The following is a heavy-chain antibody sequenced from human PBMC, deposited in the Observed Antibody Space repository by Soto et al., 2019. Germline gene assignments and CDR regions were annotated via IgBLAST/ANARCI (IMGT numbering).Heavy chain of an antibody. J-gene: IGHJ6*02. CDR3: ARDGMGVDV. V-gene: IGHV1-2*06. Sequence: GASVKVSCKASGYTFIGYYMHWVREAPGQGLEWMGRINPKSGVTNYAQKFQGRVTMTGDTSISTAYMELSRLRSDDTAVYYCARDGMGVDVWGQGTTVTVSS. CDR2: INPKSGVT. CDR1: GYTFIGYY. D-gene: IGHD1-20*01.